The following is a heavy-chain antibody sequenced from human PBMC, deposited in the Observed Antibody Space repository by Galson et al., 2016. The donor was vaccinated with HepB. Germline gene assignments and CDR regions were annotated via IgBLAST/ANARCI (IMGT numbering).Heavy chain of an antibody. V-gene: IGHV1-58*02. Sequence: SVKVSCKASGFTFTSSAMQWVRQARGQRLEWIGWIVVGSGNTDYAQKFQERVTITRDMSTSTAYMELSSLRSEDTAVYYCAAALSYCSSTSCYWPLYYWGQGTLVTVSS. CDR1: GFTFTSSA. J-gene: IGHJ4*02. D-gene: IGHD2-2*01. CDR2: IVVGSGNT. CDR3: AAALSYCSSTSCYWPLYY.